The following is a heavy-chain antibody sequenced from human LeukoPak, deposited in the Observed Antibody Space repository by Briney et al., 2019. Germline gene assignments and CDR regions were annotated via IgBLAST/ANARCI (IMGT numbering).Heavy chain of an antibody. D-gene: IGHD3-9*01. CDR2: INTDGSGT. CDR3: ARDHYDILSGPDLGPGDY. Sequence: GGSLRLSCAASGFTFSSYWMYWVRQAPGKGLVWVSRINTDGSGTSYADSVKGRFTISRDDAKNTLYLQMNSLRAEDTAVYYCARDHYDILSGPDLGPGDYWGHGTLVTVSS. J-gene: IGHJ4*01. CDR1: GFTFSSYW. V-gene: IGHV3-74*01.